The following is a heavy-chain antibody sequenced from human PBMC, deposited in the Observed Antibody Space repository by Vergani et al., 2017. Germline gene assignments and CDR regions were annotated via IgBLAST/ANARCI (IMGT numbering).Heavy chain of an antibody. D-gene: IGHD3-22*01. CDR3: AKGWTYYYDSSGYPY. Sequence: EVQLVESGGGLVQPGGSLRLSCAASGFTFSSYSMNWVRQAPGKGLEWVSYISSSSSTIYYADSVKGRFTISRDNAKNSLYLQMNSLRAEDTAVYYCAKGWTYYYDSSGYPYWGQGTLVTVSS. V-gene: IGHV3-48*04. CDR2: ISSSSSTI. CDR1: GFTFSSYS. J-gene: IGHJ4*02.